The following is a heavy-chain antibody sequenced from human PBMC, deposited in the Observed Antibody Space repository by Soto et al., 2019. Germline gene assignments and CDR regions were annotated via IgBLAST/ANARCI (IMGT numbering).Heavy chain of an antibody. J-gene: IGHJ1*01. CDR2: ISYDGSNK. V-gene: IGHV3-30*18. Sequence: GGSLRLSCAASGFTFSSYGMHWVRQAPGKGLEWVAVISYDGSNKYYADSVKGRFTISRDNSKNTLYLQMNSLRAEDTAVYYCAKADSPTCSGGSCYSPKHFPAEYFQHSGQGTLVTVSS. CDR3: AKADSPTCSGGSCYSPKHFPAEYFQH. D-gene: IGHD2-15*01. CDR1: GFTFSSYG.